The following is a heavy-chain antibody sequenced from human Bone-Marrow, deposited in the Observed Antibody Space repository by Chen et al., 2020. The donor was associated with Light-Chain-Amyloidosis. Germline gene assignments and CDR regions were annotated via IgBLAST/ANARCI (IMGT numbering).Heavy chain of an antibody. CDR3: AKDISYDDILPGYPADAFDI. Sequence: EVQLVESGGGLLQRGGSLRLSCAASGFAFSSYAMSWVRQAPGKGLEWVSTISGSGGSRYYGDSVKGRLTSSRDNSKNALLQQMNSRRAEDTAVYYCAKDISYDDILPGYPADAFDIWGQGTMVTVSS. J-gene: IGHJ3*02. CDR2: ISGSGGSR. D-gene: IGHD3-9*01. CDR1: GFAFSSYA. V-gene: IGHV3-23*04.